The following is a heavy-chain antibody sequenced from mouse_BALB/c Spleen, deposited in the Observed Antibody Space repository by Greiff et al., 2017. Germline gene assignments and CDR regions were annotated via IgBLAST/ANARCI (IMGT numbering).Heavy chain of an antibody. CDR1: GFSLTSYG. V-gene: IGHV2-9*02. J-gene: IGHJ3*01. Sequence: QVQLKESGPGLVAPSQSLSITCTVSGFSLTSYGVHWVRQPPGKGLEWLGVIWAGGSTNYNSALMSRLSISKDNSKSQVFLKMNSLQTDDTAMYYFAREAMINRVWFAYWGQGTLVTVSA. D-gene: IGHD2-4*01. CDR2: IWAGGST. CDR3: AREAMINRVWFAY.